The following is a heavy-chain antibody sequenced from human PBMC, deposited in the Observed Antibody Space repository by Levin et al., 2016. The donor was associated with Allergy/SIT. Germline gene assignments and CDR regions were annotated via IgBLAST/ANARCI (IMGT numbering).Heavy chain of an antibody. Sequence: ASVKVSCKASGYTFTSYGISWVRQAPGQGLEWMGWISGYNGNTNYAQKLQGRVTMTTDTSTNTAYMELSSLRSEDTAVYYCAATRWYSSSSGEQWLVLAFDYWGQGTLVTVSS. D-gene: IGHD6-6*01. V-gene: IGHV1-18*01. CDR1: GYTFTSYG. CDR3: AATRWYSSSSGEQWLVLAFDY. J-gene: IGHJ4*02. CDR2: ISGYNGNT.